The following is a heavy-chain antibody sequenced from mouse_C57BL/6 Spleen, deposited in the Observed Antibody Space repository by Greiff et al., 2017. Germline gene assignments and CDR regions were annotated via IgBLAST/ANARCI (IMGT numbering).Heavy chain of an antibody. V-gene: IGHV14-4*01. Sequence: EVQLQQSGAELVRPGASVKLSCTASGFNIKDDYMHWVKQRPEQGLEWIGWIDPENGDTEYASKFQGKATITADTSSNTAYLQLSSLTSEDTAVYYCTTSGNGWYFDVWGKGTTVTVSS. CDR3: TTSGNGWYFDV. CDR2: IDPENGDT. CDR1: GFNIKDDY. J-gene: IGHJ1*03. D-gene: IGHD2-1*01.